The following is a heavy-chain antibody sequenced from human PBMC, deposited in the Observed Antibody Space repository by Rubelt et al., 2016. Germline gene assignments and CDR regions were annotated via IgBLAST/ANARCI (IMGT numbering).Heavy chain of an antibody. CDR3: AKDRGTLEGFDS. CDR1: GFPFSSFG. CDR2: ISYDGNKK. D-gene: IGHD3-3*01. J-gene: IGHJ4*02. V-gene: IGHV3-30*18. Sequence: QEQLVESGGGVVQPGRSLRLSCAASGFPFSSFGMHWVRQAPGKGLEWVAVISYDGNKKYYGDSVKGRFTISRDNSRNTVYLQTDSLGNGDTATYYCAKDRGTLEGFDSWGQGTRVTVSS.